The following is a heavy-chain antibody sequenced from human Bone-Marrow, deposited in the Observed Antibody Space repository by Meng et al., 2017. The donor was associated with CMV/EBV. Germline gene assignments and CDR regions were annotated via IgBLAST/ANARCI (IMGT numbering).Heavy chain of an antibody. CDR2: IYYSGST. CDR3: ARAYCSSTSCYHPYYGMDV. V-gene: IGHV4-61*01. Sequence: SETLSLTCTVPGGSVSSGSYYWSWIRQPPGKGLEWIGYIYYSGSTNYNPSLKSRVTISVDTSKNQFSLKLSSVTAADTAVYYCARAYCSSTSCYHPYYGMDVWGQGTTVTVSS. J-gene: IGHJ6*02. CDR1: GGSVSSGSYY. D-gene: IGHD2-2*01.